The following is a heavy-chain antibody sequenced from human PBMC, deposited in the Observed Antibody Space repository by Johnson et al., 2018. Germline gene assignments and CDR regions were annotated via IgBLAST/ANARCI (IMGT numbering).Heavy chain of an antibody. J-gene: IGHJ1*01. CDR3: ARDQRSYGSGTYYNPFGGAQI. V-gene: IGHV3-30-3*01. Sequence: QVQLVESGGGVVQPGRSXRLSCAASGFTFTNFAIHWVRQAPGKGLEWVAVISYDGSNEFYADSVKGRFTISRDNSKNTLYLQMNSLRPEDTAVYYCARDQRSYGSGTYYNPFGGAQIWGQGTLVTVSS. CDR1: GFTFTNFA. CDR2: ISYDGSNE. D-gene: IGHD3-10*01.